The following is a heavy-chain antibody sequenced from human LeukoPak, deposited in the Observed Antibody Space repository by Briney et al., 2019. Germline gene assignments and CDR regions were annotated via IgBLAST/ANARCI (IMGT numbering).Heavy chain of an antibody. V-gene: IGHV4-39*07. CDR1: GGSISSSSYY. Sequence: PSETLSLTCTVSGGSISSSSYYWGWIRQPPGKGLEWIGSIYYSGSTYYNPSLKSRVTISVDTSKNQFSLKLSSVTAADTAVYYCARAVPYNWNYECFDYWGQGTLVTVSS. D-gene: IGHD1-7*01. CDR3: ARAVPYNWNYECFDY. J-gene: IGHJ4*02. CDR2: IYYSGST.